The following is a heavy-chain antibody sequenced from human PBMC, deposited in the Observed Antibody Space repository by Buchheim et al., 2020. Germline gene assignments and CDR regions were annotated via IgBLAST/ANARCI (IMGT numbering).Heavy chain of an antibody. J-gene: IGHJ4*02. V-gene: IGHV3-30*02. CDR1: GFTFNTYG. Sequence: QVQLVESGGGVVQPGGSLRLSCAASGFTFNTYGMNWVRQAPGKGLEWVALIWHDGSIKYYGDSVKGRFPISRANSKKTVFLQMSSLRPEDTAVYYCAKWGTYCGNSICSSYFGHWGQGTL. CDR3: AKWGTYCGNSICSSYFGH. D-gene: IGHD2-2*01. CDR2: IWHDGSIK.